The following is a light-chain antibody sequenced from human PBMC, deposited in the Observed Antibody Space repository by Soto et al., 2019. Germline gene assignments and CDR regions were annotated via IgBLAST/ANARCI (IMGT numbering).Light chain of an antibody. J-gene: IGKJ4*01. CDR2: WAS. Sequence: DIVMTQSPDSLAVSLGERATINCKSSQSVLYSSNNKHYLAWYQQKPGQPPKLLIYWASTRESGVPDRFSGSGSGXDFXXXXXXXXAEXXXXXXXXXXXXTXXTFGGGTKVEIK. CDR3: XXXXXTXXT. V-gene: IGKV4-1*01. CDR1: QSVLYSSNNKHY.